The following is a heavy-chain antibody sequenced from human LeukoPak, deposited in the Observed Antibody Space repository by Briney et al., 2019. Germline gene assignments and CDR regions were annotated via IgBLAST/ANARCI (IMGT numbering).Heavy chain of an antibody. CDR1: GFTFSSYG. Sequence: GGSLRLSCAASGFTFSSYGMHWVRQAPGKGLEWVAVIWYDGSNKYYADSVKGRFTISRDNSKNTLYLQMNSLRAKDTAVYYCASETGRDAFDIWGQGTMVTVSS. CDR3: ASETGRDAFDI. CDR2: IWYDGSNK. V-gene: IGHV3-33*01. J-gene: IGHJ3*02.